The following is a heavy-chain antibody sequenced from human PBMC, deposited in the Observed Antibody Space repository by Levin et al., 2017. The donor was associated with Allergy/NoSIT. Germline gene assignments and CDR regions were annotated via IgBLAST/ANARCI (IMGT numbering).Heavy chain of an antibody. CDR1: VGSISAYY. V-gene: IGHV4-59*01. Sequence: SQTLSLTCTVSVGSISAYYWSWIRQPPGEGLEWIGHIHYSGITNYNPSLKSRVAILIDTSKNQFSLILSSVTAGDTALYYCSRGLGETSRYTHGYWGQGTLVTVSS. J-gene: IGHJ4*02. CDR3: SRGLGETSRYTHGY. CDR2: IHYSGIT. D-gene: IGHD3-16*02.